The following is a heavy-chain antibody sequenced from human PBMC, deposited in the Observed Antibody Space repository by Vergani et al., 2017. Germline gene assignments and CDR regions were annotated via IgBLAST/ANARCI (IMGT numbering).Heavy chain of an antibody. Sequence: QVQLVQSGAEVKKPGASVKVSCKASGYTFTSYYMHWVRQAPGQGLEWMGIINPSGGSTSYAQKFQGRVTITRDTSASTAYMELSSLRSEDTAVYYCARRRVRDWFDPWGQGTLVTVSS. CDR1: GYTFTSYY. CDR3: ARRRVRDWFDP. CDR2: INPSGGST. V-gene: IGHV1-46*01. J-gene: IGHJ5*02. D-gene: IGHD3-3*01.